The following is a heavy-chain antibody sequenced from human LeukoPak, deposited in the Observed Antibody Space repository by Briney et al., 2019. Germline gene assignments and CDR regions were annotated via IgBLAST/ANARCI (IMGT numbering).Heavy chain of an antibody. D-gene: IGHD5-12*01. CDR1: GFTFSSYA. CDR2: ISGSGGST. V-gene: IGHV3-23*01. Sequence: PGGSLRLSCAASGFTFSSYAMSWVRQAPGKGLEWVSVISGSGGSTYYADSVKGRFTISRDNSKNTLYLQMNSLRAEDTAVYYCAKVWAQIYCGYDYWGQGTLVTVSS. CDR3: AKVWAQIYCGYDY. J-gene: IGHJ4*02.